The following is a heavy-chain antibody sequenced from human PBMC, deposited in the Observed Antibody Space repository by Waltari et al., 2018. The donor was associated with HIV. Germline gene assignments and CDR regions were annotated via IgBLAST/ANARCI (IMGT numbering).Heavy chain of an antibody. V-gene: IGHV3-74*01. CDR3: VKDMFGEYDY. Sequence: EVQIAPSGGGFVQPDGARRLPCGASGCRFSRYWMHWVRQIPGQGLVWVSRINPDGNTINYADSVRGRFTISRDYAKNTLYLQMNSLRDEDTAMYYCVKDMFGEYDYWGQGTLVTVSS. CDR1: GCRFSRYW. CDR2: INPDGNTI. J-gene: IGHJ4*02. D-gene: IGHD3-10*02.